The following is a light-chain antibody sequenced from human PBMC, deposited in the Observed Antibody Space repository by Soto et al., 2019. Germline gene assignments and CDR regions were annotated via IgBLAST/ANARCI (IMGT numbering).Light chain of an antibody. CDR2: STN. CDR1: SGSVSTSYY. V-gene: IGLV8-61*01. J-gene: IGLJ3*02. CDR3: VLYMGSGVWV. Sequence: QTVVTQEPSFSVSPGGTVTLSCGLSSGSVSTSYYPSWYQQTPGQAPRTLIYSTNIRSSGVPDRFSGSILGNKAALTITGAQADDESDYYCVLYMGSGVWVFGGGTQLTVL.